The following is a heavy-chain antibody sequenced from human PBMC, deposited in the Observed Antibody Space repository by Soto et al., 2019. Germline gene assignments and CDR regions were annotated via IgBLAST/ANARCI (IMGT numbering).Heavy chain of an antibody. CDR1: GGSISSSSYY. J-gene: IGHJ5*02. D-gene: IGHD6-19*01. Sequence: QVQLQESGPGLVKPSETLSLTCTVSGGSISSSSYYWGWVRQPPGKGLEWIGTVYYTGSTYYNPSFKGRVTISVDTSTSQFSLRPNSVTSADTAVYYCASGSGWADAGGRWFDPSCHGTLVTVSS. V-gene: IGHV4-39*01. CDR2: VYYTGST. CDR3: ASGSGWADAGGRWFDP.